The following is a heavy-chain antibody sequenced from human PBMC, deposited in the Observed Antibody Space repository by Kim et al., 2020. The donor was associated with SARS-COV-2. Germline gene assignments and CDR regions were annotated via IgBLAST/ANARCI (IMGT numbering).Heavy chain of an antibody. CDR2: IDPNSGGT. CDR3: AREKELLH. D-gene: IGHD1-7*01. Sequence: ASVKVSCKASGYTFTGYYIHWVRQAPGQGLEWMGWIDPNSGGTNYAQKFQGRVTMTRDTSISTAYMELSSLRSDDTAVYYCAREKELLHWGQGTLVTVSS. CDR1: GYTFTGYY. J-gene: IGHJ4*02. V-gene: IGHV1-2*02.